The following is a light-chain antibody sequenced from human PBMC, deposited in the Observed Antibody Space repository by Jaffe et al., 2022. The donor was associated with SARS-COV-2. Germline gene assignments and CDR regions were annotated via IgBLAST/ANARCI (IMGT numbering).Light chain of an antibody. J-gene: IGLJ1*01. CDR2: RNN. V-gene: IGLV1-40*01. CDR3: QSYDSSLSGYV. Sequence: QSVLTQPPSVSGAPGQRVTISCTGSSSNIGADYGVLWYQHLLGTAPKLIIHRNNNRPSGVPDRFSGSKSGTSASLAITGLQAEDEADYYCQSYDSSLSGYVFGTGTKVTVL. CDR1: SSNIGADYG.